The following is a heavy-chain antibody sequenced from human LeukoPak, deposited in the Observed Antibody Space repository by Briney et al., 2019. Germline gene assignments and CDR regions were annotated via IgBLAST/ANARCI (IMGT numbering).Heavy chain of an antibody. J-gene: IGHJ6*02. CDR2: YYYSGST. D-gene: IGHD2-2*01. CDR3: ARSNYCSRTSCYVYGLDV. CDR1: GXSISSYY. Sequence: SETLSLTCTVSGXSISSYYWSWIPQPPGKGLEWIGNYYYSGSTNFNPSLRSRVTISVDTSKNQFSLKLSSVTAADTAVYYCARSNYCSRTSCYVYGLDVWGQGTTVTVS. V-gene: IGHV4-59*12.